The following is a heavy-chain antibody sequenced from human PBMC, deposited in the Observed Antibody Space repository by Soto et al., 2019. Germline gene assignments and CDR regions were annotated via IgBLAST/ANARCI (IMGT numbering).Heavy chain of an antibody. CDR2: ISGSGGST. V-gene: IGHV3-23*01. CDR3: AKSVYYYDSSGYYL. D-gene: IGHD3-22*01. Sequence: PRLSCAASGFTFSSYAMSWVRQAPGKGLEWVSAISGSGGSTYYADSVKGRFTISRDNSKNTLYLQMNSLRAEDTAVYYCAKSVYYYDSSGYYLWGQGTLVTVSS. J-gene: IGHJ5*02. CDR1: GFTFSSYA.